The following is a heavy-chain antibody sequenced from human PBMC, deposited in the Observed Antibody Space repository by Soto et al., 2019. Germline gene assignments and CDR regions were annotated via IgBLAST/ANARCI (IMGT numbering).Heavy chain of an antibody. V-gene: IGHV3-53*01. D-gene: IGHD3-22*01. CDR3: AKHSAGYYYASD. CDR2: LYDVDGS. Sequence: DVQLVESGGGLIQPGESLRLSCAAFGLTISGKKYVAWVRQAPGKGLEWVSGLYDVDGSFYADSVRGRFTTSSDSSKTTVYLQMNSLRADDTAVYYCAKHSAGYYYASDWGHGTLVAVSS. CDR1: GLTISGKKY. J-gene: IGHJ4*01.